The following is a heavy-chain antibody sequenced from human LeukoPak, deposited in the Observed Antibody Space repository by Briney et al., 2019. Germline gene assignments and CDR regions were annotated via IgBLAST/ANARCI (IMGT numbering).Heavy chain of an antibody. Sequence: SETLSLTCTVSGGSISTYYWSWIRQPPGKGLEWIGYIYYSGITNYNPSLKSRVTISVDTSKNQFSLKLSSVTAADTAVYYCAIRGYDILTGYYSFDYWGQGTLVTVSS. CDR3: AIRGYDILTGYYSFDY. J-gene: IGHJ4*02. CDR1: GGSISTYY. V-gene: IGHV4-59*01. D-gene: IGHD3-9*01. CDR2: IYYSGIT.